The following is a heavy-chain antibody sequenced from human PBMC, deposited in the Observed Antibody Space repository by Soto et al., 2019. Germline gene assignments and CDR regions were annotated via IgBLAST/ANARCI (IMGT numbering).Heavy chain of an antibody. V-gene: IGHV4-59*01. CDR3: ARVNYYDSSGLGWFDP. CDR1: GGSISSYY. J-gene: IGHJ5*02. CDR2: IYYSGST. Sequence: SETLSLTCTVSGGSISSYYWSWIRQPPGKGLEWIGYIYYSGSTNYNPSLKSRVTISVDTSKNQFSLKLSSVTAADTAVYYCARVNYYDSSGLGWFDPWGQGTLVTVSS. D-gene: IGHD3-22*01.